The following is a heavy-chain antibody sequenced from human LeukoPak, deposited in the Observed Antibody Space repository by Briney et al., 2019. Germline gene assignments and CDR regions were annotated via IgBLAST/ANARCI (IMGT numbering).Heavy chain of an antibody. CDR1: GFTVSSNY. Sequence: PGGSLRLSCAASGFTVSSNYMSWVRQAPGKGLEWVSVIYSGGSTYYADSVKGRFTISRDNSKNTLYLQMNSLRAEDTAVYYCARDVLAVAYYGMDVWGQGTTVTVSS. J-gene: IGHJ6*02. CDR3: ARDVLAVAYYGMDV. CDR2: IYSGGST. V-gene: IGHV3-66*01. D-gene: IGHD6-19*01.